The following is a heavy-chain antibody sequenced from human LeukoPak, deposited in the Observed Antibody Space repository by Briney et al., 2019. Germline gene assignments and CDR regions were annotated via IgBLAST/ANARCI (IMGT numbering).Heavy chain of an antibody. D-gene: IGHD6-19*01. CDR1: GNTFTSYY. Sequence: ASVKVSCKASGNTFTSYYMHWVRQAPGQGLEWMGIINPSGGSTSYAQKFQGRVTMTRDTSTSTVYMELSSLRSEDTAVYYCARLLPPAGSAFDIWGQGTMVTVSS. CDR3: ARLLPPAGSAFDI. V-gene: IGHV1-46*01. J-gene: IGHJ3*02. CDR2: INPSGGST.